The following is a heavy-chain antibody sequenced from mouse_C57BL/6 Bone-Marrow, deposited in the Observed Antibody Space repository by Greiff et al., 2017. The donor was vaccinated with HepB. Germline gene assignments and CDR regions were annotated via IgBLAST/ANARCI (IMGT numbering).Heavy chain of an antibody. J-gene: IGHJ2*01. V-gene: IGHV1-82*01. CDR2: IYPGDGDT. CDR3: ARSDYYGSSREALFDY. CDR1: GYAFSSSW. D-gene: IGHD1-1*01. Sequence: QVQLQQSGPELVKPGASVKISCKASGYAFSSSWMNWVKQRPGKGLEWIGRIYPGDGDTNYNGKFKGKATLTADKSSSTAYMQLSSLTSEDSAVYFCARSDYYGSSREALFDYWGQGTTLTVSS.